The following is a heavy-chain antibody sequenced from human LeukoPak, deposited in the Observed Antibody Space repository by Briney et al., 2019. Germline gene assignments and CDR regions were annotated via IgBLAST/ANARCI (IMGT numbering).Heavy chain of an antibody. D-gene: IGHD5-12*01. CDR2: INPSGGDT. CDR1: GYTFTSYY. V-gene: IGHV1-2*02. J-gene: IGHJ5*02. CDR3: ARVNSGYEDWFDP. Sequence: ASVKVSCKASGYTFTSYYLHWVRQAPGQVLEWMGVINPSGGDTTYAQKFQGRVTMTRDTSISTAYMELSRLRSDDTAVYYCARVNSGYEDWFDPWGQGTLVTVSS.